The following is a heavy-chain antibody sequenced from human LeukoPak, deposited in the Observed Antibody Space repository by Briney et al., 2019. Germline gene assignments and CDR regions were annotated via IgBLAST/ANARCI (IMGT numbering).Heavy chain of an antibody. CDR3: AREPLPYYYDSSGYESY. J-gene: IGHJ4*02. Sequence: TGGSLRLSCAASGFTFSSYGMHWVRQAPGKGLEWVAVIWYDGSNKYCADSVKGRFTISRDNSKNTLYLQMDSLRAEDTAVYYCAREPLPYYYDSSGYESYWGQGTLVTVSS. V-gene: IGHV3-33*01. CDR1: GFTFSSYG. CDR2: IWYDGSNK. D-gene: IGHD3-22*01.